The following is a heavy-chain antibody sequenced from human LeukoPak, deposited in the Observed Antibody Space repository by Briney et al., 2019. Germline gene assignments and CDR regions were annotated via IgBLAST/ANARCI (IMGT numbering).Heavy chain of an antibody. V-gene: IGHV1-2*02. Sequence: GASVKVSCKASGYTFTGYYMHWVRQAPGQGLEWMGWINSNSGGTNYAQRFQGRVTMTRDTSISTSYMELSRLRSDDTAVYYCAAGVGYTYGLSLGATALISDIWGQGTMVTVSS. CDR2: INSNSGGT. J-gene: IGHJ3*02. CDR1: GYTFTGYY. CDR3: AAGVGYTYGLSLGATALISDI. D-gene: IGHD5-18*01.